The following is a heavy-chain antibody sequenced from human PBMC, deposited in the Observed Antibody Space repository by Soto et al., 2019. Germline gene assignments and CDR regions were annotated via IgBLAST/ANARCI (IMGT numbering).Heavy chain of an antibody. Sequence: QMQVQESGPGLVKPSETLSLSCTVSGGSITISYYWGWIRQSPGKGLEWIGSIHYSGSTYFNPSLKSRATMSVDTSKNQFFLKLSSVTAADTAVYYCARPQVEGYNLLIWYFDLWGRGTLVTVSS. CDR3: ARPQVEGYNLLIWYFDL. V-gene: IGHV4-39*01. D-gene: IGHD1-1*01. CDR2: IHYSGST. J-gene: IGHJ2*01. CDR1: GGSITISYY.